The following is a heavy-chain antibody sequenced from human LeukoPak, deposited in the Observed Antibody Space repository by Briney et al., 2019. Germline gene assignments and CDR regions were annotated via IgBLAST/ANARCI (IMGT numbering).Heavy chain of an antibody. J-gene: IGHJ6*03. V-gene: IGHV1-18*01. D-gene: IGHD2-21*01. CDR2: ISAYNGNT. Sequence: GASVKVSCKASGYTFTSYGISWVRQAPGQGLEWMGWISAYNGNTNYAQKLQGRVTMTTDTSTSTAYMELRSLRSDDTAVYYCARVSYIPTRGPQSGDHYYYYYYMDVWGKGTTVTISS. CDR1: GYTFTSYG. CDR3: ARVSYIPTRGPQSGDHYYYYYYMDV.